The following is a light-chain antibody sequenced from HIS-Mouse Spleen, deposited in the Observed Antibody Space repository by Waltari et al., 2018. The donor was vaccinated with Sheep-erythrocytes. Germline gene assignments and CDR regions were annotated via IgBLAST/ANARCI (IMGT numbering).Light chain of an antibody. J-gene: IGLJ3*02. CDR1: SSDVGSYNL. V-gene: IGLV2-14*02. Sequence: QSALTQPASVSGSPGQSITISCTGTSSDVGSYNLVSWYQQHPGKAPKLMIYEGSKRPSGVANRFPGSKSGTSASLAISGLQSEDEADYYCAAWDDSVNGPVFGGGTKLTVL. CDR2: EGS. CDR3: AAWDDSVNGPV.